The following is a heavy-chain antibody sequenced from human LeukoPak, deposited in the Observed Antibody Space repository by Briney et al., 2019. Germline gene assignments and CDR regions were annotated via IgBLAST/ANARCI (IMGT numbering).Heavy chain of an antibody. CDR3: ARRDSSGWYSRPVDY. J-gene: IGHJ4*02. D-gene: IGHD6-19*01. Sequence: SETLSLTCTVSGGSMSPYHWGWIRQPPGKGLEWIGSIYYSGSTYYNPSLKSRVTISVDTSKNQFSLKLSSVTAADTAVYYCARRDSSGWYSRPVDYWGQGTLVTVSS. V-gene: IGHV4-39*01. CDR1: GGSMSPYH. CDR2: IYYSGST.